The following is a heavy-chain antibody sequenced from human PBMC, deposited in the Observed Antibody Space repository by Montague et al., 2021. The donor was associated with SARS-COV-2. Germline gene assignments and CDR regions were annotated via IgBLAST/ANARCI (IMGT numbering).Heavy chain of an antibody. V-gene: IGHV3-30*04. CDR1: GFIFSNYA. Sequence: SLRLSCAASGFIFSNYAIHWVRQAPGKGLEWLAIITYDGINKYYADSVKGRFTISRDNSKNILYLHMNSLTPEDTAVYYCARDPLPPDSGDAFDLWGQGTLVTVSS. D-gene: IGHD1-14*01. J-gene: IGHJ4*02. CDR3: ARDPLPPDSGDAFDL. CDR2: ITYDGINK.